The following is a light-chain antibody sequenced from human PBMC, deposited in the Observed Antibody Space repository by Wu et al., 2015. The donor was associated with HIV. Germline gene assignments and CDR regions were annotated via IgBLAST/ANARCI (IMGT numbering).Light chain of an antibody. CDR3: QQYDASALYT. J-gene: IGKJ2*01. CDR1: QSVSSY. V-gene: IGKV3-11*01. CDR2: DAS. Sequence: EIVLTQSPATLSLSPGERATLSCRASQSVSSYLAWYQQKPGQAPRLLIYDASNRATGIPARFSGSGSGTDFTLTISRLEPEDFAVYYCQQYDASALYTFGQGTKVEI.